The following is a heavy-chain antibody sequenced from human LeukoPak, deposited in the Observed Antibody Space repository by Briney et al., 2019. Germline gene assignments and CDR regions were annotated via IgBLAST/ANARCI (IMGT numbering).Heavy chain of an antibody. CDR1: GFTFSNAW. J-gene: IGHJ5*02. CDR2: IKSKTDGGTT. D-gene: IGHD2-2*02. CDR3: TTGGKDIVVVPAAISP. V-gene: IGHV3-15*01. Sequence: GGSLRLSCAASGFTFSNAWMSWVRQAPGKGLEWVGRIKSKTDGGTTDYAAPVKGRFTISRDDSKNTLYLQMNSLKTEDTAVYYCTTGGKDIVVVPAAISPWGQGTLVTVSS.